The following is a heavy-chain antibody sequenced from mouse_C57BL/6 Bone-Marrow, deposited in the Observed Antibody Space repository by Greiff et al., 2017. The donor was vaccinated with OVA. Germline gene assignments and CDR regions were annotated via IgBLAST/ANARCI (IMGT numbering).Heavy chain of an antibody. CDR3: ARPYYYGSSPFAY. CDR1: GYTFTDYY. Sequence: EVKLVESGPVLVKPGASVKLSCKASGYTFTDYYMNWVKQSHGKSLEWIGVINPYNGGTSYNQKFKGKATLTVDKSSSTAYMELNSLTSEDSAVYYCARPYYYGSSPFAYWGQGTLVTVSA. V-gene: IGHV1-19*01. J-gene: IGHJ3*01. CDR2: INPYNGGT. D-gene: IGHD1-1*01.